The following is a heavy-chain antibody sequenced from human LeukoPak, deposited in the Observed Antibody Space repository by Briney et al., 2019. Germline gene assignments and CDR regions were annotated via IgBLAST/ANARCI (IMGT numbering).Heavy chain of an antibody. CDR3: AKPVLRYFDWTNTFDY. D-gene: IGHD3-9*01. Sequence: TGGSLRLSCAASGFTFSSYSMNWVRQAPGKGLEWVSSISSSSSYIYYADSVKGRFTISRDNAKNSLYLQMNSLRAEDTAVYYCAKPVLRYFDWTNTFDYWGQGTLVTVSS. CDR1: GFTFSSYS. CDR2: ISSSSSYI. V-gene: IGHV3-21*04. J-gene: IGHJ4*02.